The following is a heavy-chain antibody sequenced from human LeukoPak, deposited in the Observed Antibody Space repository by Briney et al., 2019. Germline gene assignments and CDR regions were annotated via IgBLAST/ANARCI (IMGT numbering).Heavy chain of an antibody. D-gene: IGHD6-6*01. J-gene: IGHJ5*02. CDR1: GFTFGDYA. CDR2: IRSKAYGGTT. CDR3: TRDWRDSSSSWFDP. V-gene: IGHV3-49*03. Sequence: PGRSLRLSCTASGFTFGDYAMSWFRQAPGKGLEWVGFIRSKAYGGTTEYAASVKGRFTISRDDSKSIAYLQVNSLKTEDTAVYYCTRDWRDSSSSWFDPWGQGTLVTVSS.